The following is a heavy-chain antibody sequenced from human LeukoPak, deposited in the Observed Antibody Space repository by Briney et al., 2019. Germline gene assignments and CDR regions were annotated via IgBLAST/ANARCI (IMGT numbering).Heavy chain of an antibody. CDR2: IYTSGNT. CDR3: ARVLRYCSGGNCYSGGLGYMDV. D-gene: IGHD2-15*01. CDR1: GGSISTGSYC. Sequence: SQTLSLTCTVSGGSISTGSYCWSWIRQPAGKGLEWIGHIYTSGNTNYNPSLKSRVTISVDTSKNQFSLKLSSVTAADTAVYYCARVLRYCSGGNCYSGGLGYMDVWGKGTTVTISS. J-gene: IGHJ6*03. V-gene: IGHV4-61*09.